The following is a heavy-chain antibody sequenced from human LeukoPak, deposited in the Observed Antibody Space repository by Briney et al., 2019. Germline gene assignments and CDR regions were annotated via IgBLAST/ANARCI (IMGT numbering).Heavy chain of an antibody. CDR2: INHSGST. CDR3: ARGRVSITMVRGVIIPDRYYFDY. D-gene: IGHD3-10*01. CDR1: GGSFSGYY. V-gene: IGHV4-34*01. Sequence: SETLSLTCAVYGGSFSGYYWSWIRQPPGKGLEWIGEINHSGSTNYNPSLKSRVTISVDTSKNQFSLKLSSVTAADTAVYYCARGRVSITMVRGVIIPDRYYFDYWGQGTLVTVSS. J-gene: IGHJ4*02.